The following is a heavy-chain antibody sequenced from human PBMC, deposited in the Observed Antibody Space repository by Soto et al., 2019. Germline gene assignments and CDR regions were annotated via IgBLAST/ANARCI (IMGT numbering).Heavy chain of an antibody. CDR3: ASKMAAAIDAFAI. D-gene: IGHD6-13*01. V-gene: IGHV3-21*01. CDR2: ISSSSSYI. J-gene: IGHJ3*02. Sequence: GGSLRLSCAASGFTSSSYSMNWVRQAPGKGLEWVSSISSSSSYIYYADSVKGRFTISRDNAKNSLYLQMNSLRAEDTAVYYCASKMAAAIDAFAIWGQGTMVTVSS. CDR1: GFTSSSYS.